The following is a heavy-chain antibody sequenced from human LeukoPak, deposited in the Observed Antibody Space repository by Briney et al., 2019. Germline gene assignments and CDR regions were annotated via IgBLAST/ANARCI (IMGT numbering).Heavy chain of an antibody. CDR1: GGSISSYY. D-gene: IGHD3-10*01. CDR3: ARIGKSGDYYYYYGMDV. CDR2: IYSSGST. Sequence: SETLSLTCTVSGGSISSYYWSWIRQPPGKVLEWIGYIYSSGSTNYSPSLKSRVTISVDTSKNQFSLKLSSVTAADTAVYYCARIGKSGDYYYYYGMDVWGQGTTVTVSS. J-gene: IGHJ6*02. V-gene: IGHV4-59*08.